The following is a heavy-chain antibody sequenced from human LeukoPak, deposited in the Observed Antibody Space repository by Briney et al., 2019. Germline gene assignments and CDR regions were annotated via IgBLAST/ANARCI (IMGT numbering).Heavy chain of an antibody. J-gene: IGHJ4*02. D-gene: IGHD3-22*01. CDR3: AIGVTMIVVVIPPLDY. V-gene: IGHV1-69*05. CDR1: GGTFSSYA. CDR2: IIPIFGTA. Sequence: SVKVSCKASGGTFSSYAISWVRQAPGQGLEWMGGIIPIFGTANYAQKFQGRVTITTDESTSTAYMELSSLTSEDTAVYYCAIGVTMIVVVIPPLDYWGQGTLVTVSS.